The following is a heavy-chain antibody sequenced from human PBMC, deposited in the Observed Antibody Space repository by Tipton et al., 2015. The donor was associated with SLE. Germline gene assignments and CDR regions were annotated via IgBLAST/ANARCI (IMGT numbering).Heavy chain of an antibody. D-gene: IGHD3-10*01. V-gene: IGHV4-34*01. CDR1: VESFSGYY. J-gene: IGHJ3*02. CDR2: INHSGST. CDR3: ATSSYDSGSFAFDI. Sequence: TLSLTCAVYVESFSGYYWTWIRQPPGKGLEWIGEINHSGSTNYNPSLKSRVTISVDTSKNQFSLSLSSVTAADTAVYYCATSSYDSGSFAFDIWGQGTMVTVSS.